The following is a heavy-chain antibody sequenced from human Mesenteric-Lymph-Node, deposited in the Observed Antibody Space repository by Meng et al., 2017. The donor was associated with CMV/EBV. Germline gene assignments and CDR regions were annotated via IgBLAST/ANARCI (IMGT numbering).Heavy chain of an antibody. CDR2: IYPGDSDA. Sequence: KVSCKGSGYSFTTYWIAWVRQMPGKGLEWMGIIYPGDSDARYNPSFQGQVTISVDKSISTAYLQWSSLKASDTAMYYCARLTSGDALDIWGQGTMVTVSS. CDR3: ARLTSGDALDI. CDR1: GYSFTTYW. J-gene: IGHJ3*02. V-gene: IGHV5-51*01.